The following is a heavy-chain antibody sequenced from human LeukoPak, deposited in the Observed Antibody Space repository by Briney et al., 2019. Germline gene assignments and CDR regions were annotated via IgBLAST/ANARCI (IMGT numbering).Heavy chain of an antibody. CDR3: ARDRGEYYFDY. Sequence: ASVKVSCKASGYTFTCYYMHWGRHAPGPGLEWMGWRNPNSGGTNYAQKFQGWVTMTRDTSISTAYMELSRLRSDDTAVYYCARDRGEYYFDYWGQGTLVTVSS. CDR1: GYTFTCYY. CDR2: RNPNSGGT. J-gene: IGHJ4*02. V-gene: IGHV1-2*04. D-gene: IGHD3-10*01.